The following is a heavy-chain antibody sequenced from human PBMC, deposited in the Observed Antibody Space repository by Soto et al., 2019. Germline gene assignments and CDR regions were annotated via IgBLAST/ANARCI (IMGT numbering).Heavy chain of an antibody. CDR3: ARPPGYISDWYYFDL. Sequence: GGSLRLSCAASGFTFSSYAVSWVRQAPGKGPEWISSISGSGSTIYYADSVKGRFTISRDNSKNTLYLQMSSLRAEDTAVYYCARPPGYISDWYYFDLWGQGTQVTVSS. V-gene: IGHV3-23*01. J-gene: IGHJ4*02. CDR2: ISGSGSTI. CDR1: GFTFSSYA. D-gene: IGHD3-9*01.